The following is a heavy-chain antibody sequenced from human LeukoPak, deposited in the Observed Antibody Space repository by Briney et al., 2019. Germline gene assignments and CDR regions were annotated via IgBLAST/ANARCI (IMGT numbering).Heavy chain of an antibody. Sequence: GGSLRLSCAASGFTFSSYGMHWVRQAPGKGLEWVAVISYDGSNKYYADSVKGRFTISRDNSKNTLYLQMNSLRAEDTAVYYCAKGQGNYVGLDVWGQGSTVTVSS. J-gene: IGHJ6*02. V-gene: IGHV3-30*18. CDR3: AKGQGNYVGLDV. D-gene: IGHD4-11*01. CDR2: ISYDGSNK. CDR1: GFTFSSYG.